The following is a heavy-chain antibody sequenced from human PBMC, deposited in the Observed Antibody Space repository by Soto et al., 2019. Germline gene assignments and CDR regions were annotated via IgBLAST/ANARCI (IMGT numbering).Heavy chain of an antibody. Sequence: SETLSLTCTVSGGSISSGDYYWSWIRQPPGKGLEWIGYIYYSGSTYYNPSLKSQVTISVDTSKNQFSLKLSSVTAADTAVYYCARGAEDGYNSLTLDYWGQGTLVTVSS. D-gene: IGHD5-12*01. V-gene: IGHV4-30-4*01. CDR1: GGSISSGDYY. CDR2: IYYSGST. J-gene: IGHJ4*02. CDR3: ARGAEDGYNSLTLDY.